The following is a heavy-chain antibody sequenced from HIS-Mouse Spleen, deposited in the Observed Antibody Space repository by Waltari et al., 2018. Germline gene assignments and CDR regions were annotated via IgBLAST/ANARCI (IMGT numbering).Heavy chain of an antibody. Sequence: QLQLQESGQGLVKPSETLSLTCTVSGGSISSSSYYWGWIRQPPGKGLEWIGSIYYSGSTYYNPSLKSRVTISVDTSKNQFSLKLSSVTAADTAVYYCARASPGILGYFDYWGQGTLVTVSS. V-gene: IGHV4-39*07. CDR3: ARASPGILGYFDY. D-gene: IGHD3-10*01. CDR1: GGSISSSSYY. J-gene: IGHJ4*02. CDR2: IYYSGST.